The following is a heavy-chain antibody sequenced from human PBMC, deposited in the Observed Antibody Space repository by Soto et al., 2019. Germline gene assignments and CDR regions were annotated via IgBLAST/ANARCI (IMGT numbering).Heavy chain of an antibody. CDR2: IWYDGSNK. CDR3: XXXXXXXXXXXXXV. Sequence: QVQLVESGGGVAQPGRSLRLSCTVSGFTFSGHAMHWVRQAPGKGLEWVTQIWYDGSNKYYAESVKGRFTISRDNSKXXXXXXXXXXXXXXXXXXXXXXXXXXXXXXXXXVXGQGTSVTVSS. CDR1: GFTFSGHA. V-gene: IGHV3-33*01. J-gene: IGHJ6*02.